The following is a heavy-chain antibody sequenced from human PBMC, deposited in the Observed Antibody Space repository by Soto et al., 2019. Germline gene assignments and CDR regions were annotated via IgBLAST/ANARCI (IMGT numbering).Heavy chain of an antibody. V-gene: IGHV1-18*01. D-gene: IGHD3-10*01. CDR2: ISAYNGNT. J-gene: IGHJ6*02. CDR1: CYTFTSYG. CDR3: ARVGKRGGYYSMDV. Sequence: GAAVKVSWKASCYTFTSYGISLVRQVPGQGLEWMGWISAYNGNTNYAQKLQGRVTMTTDTSTSTAYMELRSLRSEDTAVYYCARVGKRGGYYSMDVWGPGTTVTVSS.